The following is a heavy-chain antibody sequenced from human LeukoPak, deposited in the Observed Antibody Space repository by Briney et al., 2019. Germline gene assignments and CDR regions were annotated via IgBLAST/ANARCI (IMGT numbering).Heavy chain of an antibody. V-gene: IGHV1-2*04. CDR2: INPNSGGT. CDR1: GYTFTGYY. D-gene: IGHD4-17*01. J-gene: IGHJ6*02. CDR3: ARRTVPNYYGMDV. Sequence: ASVKVSCKASGYTFTGYYMHWVRQAPGQGLEWMGWINPNSGGTNYAQKFQGWVTMTTDTSTSTAYMELRSLRSDDTAVYYCARRTVPNYYGMDVWGQGTTVTVSS.